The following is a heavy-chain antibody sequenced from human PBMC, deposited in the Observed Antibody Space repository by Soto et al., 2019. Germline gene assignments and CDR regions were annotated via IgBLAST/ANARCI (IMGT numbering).Heavy chain of an antibody. CDR1: GFTFSSYA. D-gene: IGHD3-9*01. Sequence: GXSLRLSCAASGFTFSSYALHWVRQAPVKGLEWVAVISYDGSNKYYADSVKGRFTISRDNSKNTLYLQMNSLRAEDTAVYYCARDHYDILTGPGPLDYWGQGTLVTVSS. CDR2: ISYDGSNK. V-gene: IGHV3-30-3*01. J-gene: IGHJ4*02. CDR3: ARDHYDILTGPGPLDY.